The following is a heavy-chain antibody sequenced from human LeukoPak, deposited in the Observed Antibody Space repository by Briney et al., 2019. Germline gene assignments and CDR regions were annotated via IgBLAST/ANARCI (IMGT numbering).Heavy chain of an antibody. J-gene: IGHJ4*02. CDR2: IYTSGST. Sequence: PSETLSLTCTVSGGSISSYYWSWIRQPAGKGLEWIGRIYTSGSTNYNPSLKSRVTISVDTSKNQFSLKLSSVTAADTVVYYCARVDTAMAYDYWGQGTLVTVSS. V-gene: IGHV4-4*07. CDR1: GGSISSYY. CDR3: ARVDTAMAYDY. D-gene: IGHD5-18*01.